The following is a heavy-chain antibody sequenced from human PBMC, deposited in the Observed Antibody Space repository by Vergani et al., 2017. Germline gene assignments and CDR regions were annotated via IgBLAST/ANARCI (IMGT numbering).Heavy chain of an antibody. V-gene: IGHV4-34*01. J-gene: IGHJ6*02. CDR2: VNHSGST. Sequence: QVPLQQWGAGLLKPSETLSLTCAVYGGSFSGYFWSWLRQPPGKGLEWIGEVNHSGSTIYNPSLKSRVTISVDTSKNQFSLKLSSVTAADTAVYYCARGKLVPYYYDYGMDVWGQGTTVTVSS. CDR3: ARGKLVPYYYDYGMDV. D-gene: IGHD6-13*01. CDR1: GGSFSGYF.